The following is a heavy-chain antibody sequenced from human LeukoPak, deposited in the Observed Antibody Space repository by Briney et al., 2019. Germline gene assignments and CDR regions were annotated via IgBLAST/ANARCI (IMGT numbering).Heavy chain of an antibody. CDR1: GYTFTSYG. J-gene: IGHJ3*02. CDR2: ISAYNGNT. Sequence: ASVKVSCKSSGYTFTSYGISWVRQAPGQGLEWMGWISAYNGNTNYAQKLQGRVTMTTDTSTSTAYMELRRLRSDDAAVYYCARGLSTMVRGVIINDAFDIWGQGRMVTVSS. D-gene: IGHD3-10*01. V-gene: IGHV1-18*01. CDR3: ARGLSTMVRGVIINDAFDI.